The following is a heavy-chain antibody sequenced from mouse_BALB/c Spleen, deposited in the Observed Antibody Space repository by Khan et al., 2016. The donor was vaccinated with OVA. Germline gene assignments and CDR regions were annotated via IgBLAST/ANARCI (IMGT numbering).Heavy chain of an antibody. CDR2: INPTSGYT. CDR1: GYTFTTYW. J-gene: IGHJ2*01. V-gene: IGHV1-7*01. CDR3: RRERSDY. Sequence: QVHVKQSGAELAKPGASVKMSCKASGYTFTTYWMHWVKQRPGQGLEWIGYINPTSGYTDYNEKFKDRATLSADKSSSTAYMQLSSLTSEDSAVYYCRRERSDYWGQGTTLTVSS.